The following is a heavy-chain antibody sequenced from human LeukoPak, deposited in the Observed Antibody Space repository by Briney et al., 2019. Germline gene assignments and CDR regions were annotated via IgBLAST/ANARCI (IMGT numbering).Heavy chain of an antibody. Sequence: PSETLSLTCTVSGGSISSYYWSWIRQPAGKGLEWIGRIYTSGSTNYNPSLKSRVTMSVDTSKNQFSLKLSSVTAADTAVYYCARESGFWCSSFRFFDYWGQGTLVTVSS. CDR3: ARESGFWCSSFRFFDY. D-gene: IGHD6-13*01. V-gene: IGHV4-4*07. CDR2: IYTSGST. CDR1: GGSISSYY. J-gene: IGHJ4*02.